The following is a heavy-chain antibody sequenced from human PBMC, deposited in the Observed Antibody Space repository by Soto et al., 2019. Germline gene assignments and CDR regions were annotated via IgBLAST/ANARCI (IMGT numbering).Heavy chain of an antibody. V-gene: IGHV3-11*01. CDR1: GFTFSDYY. CDR2: ISSSGSII. CDR3: ALAGYDSNDYAVTPLSAGHF. D-gene: IGHD4-17*01. Sequence: QVQLVVSGGGLVKPGGSLRISCAASGFTFSDYYISWIRQAPGKGLEWVSYISSSGSIIYYADSVKGRFTISRDNAKNSLYRQMNSLRAEDTAVYYCALAGYDSNDYAVTPLSAGHFWGQGTLVTVSS. J-gene: IGHJ4*02.